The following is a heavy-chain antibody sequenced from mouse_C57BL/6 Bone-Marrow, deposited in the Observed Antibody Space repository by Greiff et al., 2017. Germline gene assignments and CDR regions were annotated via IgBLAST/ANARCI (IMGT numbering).Heavy chain of an antibody. CDR1: GYTFTSYW. J-gene: IGHJ1*03. Sequence: VQLQQPGAELVRPGTSVKLSCKASGYTFTSYWMHWVKQRPGQGLEWIGVIDPSDSYTNYNQKFKGKATLTVDTSSSTAYMQLSSLTSEDSAVYYCAPYGSSPYWYFDVWGTGTTVTVSS. CDR2: IDPSDSYT. D-gene: IGHD1-1*01. CDR3: APYGSSPYWYFDV. V-gene: IGHV1-59*01.